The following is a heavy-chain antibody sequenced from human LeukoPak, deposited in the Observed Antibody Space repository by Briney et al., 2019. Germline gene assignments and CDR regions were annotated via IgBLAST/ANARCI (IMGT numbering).Heavy chain of an antibody. CDR1: GFTFSSYA. D-gene: IGHD3-10*01. J-gene: IGHJ5*02. CDR2: IIPIFGTA. Sequence: GGSLRLSCAASGFTFSSYAMSWVRQAPGKGLEWMGGIIPIFGTANYAQKFQGRVTITADESTSTAYMELSSLRSEDTAVYYCARGVRGVQNCFDPWGQGTLVTVSS. CDR3: ARGVRGVQNCFDP. V-gene: IGHV1-69*01.